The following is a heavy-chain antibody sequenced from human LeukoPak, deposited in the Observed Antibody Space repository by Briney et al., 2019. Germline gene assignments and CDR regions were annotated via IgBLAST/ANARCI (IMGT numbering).Heavy chain of an antibody. CDR2: IYYSGST. CDR1: GGSISSYY. V-gene: IGHV4-59*01. J-gene: IGHJ5*02. Sequence: PSGTLSLTCTVSGGSISSYYWSWIRQPPGKGLEWIGYIYYSGSTNYNPSLKSRVTISVDTSKNQFSLKLSSVTAADTAVYYCARGGDSRGWFDPWGQGTLVTVSS. D-gene: IGHD2-21*01. CDR3: ARGGDSRGWFDP.